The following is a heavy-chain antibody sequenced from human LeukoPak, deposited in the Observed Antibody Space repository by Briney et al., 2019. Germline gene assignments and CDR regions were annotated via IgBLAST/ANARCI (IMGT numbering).Heavy chain of an antibody. CDR3: ARHSRDLGYSSSWYVRTGYYFDY. D-gene: IGHD6-13*01. CDR2: IYHSGST. V-gene: IGHV4-38-2*02. J-gene: IGHJ4*02. Sequence: SETLSLTCTVSGYSISSGYYWGWIRQPPGKGLEWIGSIYHSGSTYYNPSLKSRVTISVDTSKNQFSLKLSSVTAADTAVYYCARHSRDLGYSSSWYVRTGYYFDYWGQGTLVTVSS. CDR1: GYSISSGYY.